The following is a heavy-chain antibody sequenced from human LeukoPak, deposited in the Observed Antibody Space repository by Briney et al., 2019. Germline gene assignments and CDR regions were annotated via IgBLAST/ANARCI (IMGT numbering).Heavy chain of an antibody. V-gene: IGHV1-2*02. Sequence: GASVKVSCKASGYTFTDYYMHWVRQAPGQGLEWMGWINPNSGGTNYARKFQVRVTMTRDTSISTAYMELISLRSDDTAVYYCVTLGATNFDYWGQGTLVTVSS. J-gene: IGHJ4*02. D-gene: IGHD1-26*01. CDR2: INPNSGGT. CDR1: GYTFTDYY. CDR3: VTLGATNFDY.